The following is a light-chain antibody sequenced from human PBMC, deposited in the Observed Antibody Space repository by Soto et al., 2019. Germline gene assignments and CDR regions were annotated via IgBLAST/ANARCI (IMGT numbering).Light chain of an antibody. CDR3: QQSYSTPRGYT. J-gene: IGKJ2*01. CDR2: AAS. V-gene: IGKV1-39*01. Sequence: DIQMTQSPSSLSASVGDRVTITCRASQSISSYLNWYQQKPGKAPKLLIYAASSLQSGVPARFSGSGSGTDFTLTISSLPPEDFATYSCQQSYSTPRGYTFGQGTKLEIK. CDR1: QSISSY.